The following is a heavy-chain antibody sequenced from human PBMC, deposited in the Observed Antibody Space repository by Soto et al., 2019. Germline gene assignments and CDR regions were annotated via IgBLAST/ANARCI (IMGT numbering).Heavy chain of an antibody. J-gene: IGHJ6*01. Sequence: QVQLVESGGGVVQPGRSLRLSCAASGFTFSKYGMHWVRQAPGRGLEWVAVVWHDGKYKDYAESVKGRFTISRDNSKNTHYLQMDSLRAEDTAVYYCARDRGSDAPMDAW. CDR3: ARDRGSDAPMDA. CDR2: VWHDGKYK. V-gene: IGHV3-33*01. D-gene: IGHD3-10*01. CDR1: GFTFSKYG.